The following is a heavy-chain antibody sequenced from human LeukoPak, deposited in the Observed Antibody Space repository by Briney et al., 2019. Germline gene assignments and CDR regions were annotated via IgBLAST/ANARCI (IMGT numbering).Heavy chain of an antibody. CDR1: GSTFSSYA. Sequence: GGSLRLSCAASGSTFSSYAMSWVRQAPGKGLEWVSAISGSGGSTYYADSVKGRFTISRDNSKNTLYLQMNSLRAEDTAVYYCAKDAFHDSSGYYSPFDYWGQGTQVTVSS. D-gene: IGHD3-22*01. J-gene: IGHJ4*02. CDR2: ISGSGGST. V-gene: IGHV3-23*01. CDR3: AKDAFHDSSGYYSPFDY.